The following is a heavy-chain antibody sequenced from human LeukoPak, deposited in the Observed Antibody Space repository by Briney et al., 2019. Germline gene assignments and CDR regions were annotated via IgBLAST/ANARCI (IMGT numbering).Heavy chain of an antibody. CDR3: AKDTIDF. Sequence: GGSLRLSCAASGFTFSTFAMIWVRQPPGKGLEWVAFIRYDGSNKYYADSVKGRFTISRDNSKNTLYLQMNSLRAEDTAVYYCAKDTIDFWGQGTLVTVSS. CDR2: IRYDGSNK. CDR1: GFTFSTFA. V-gene: IGHV3-30*02. D-gene: IGHD2-2*01. J-gene: IGHJ4*02.